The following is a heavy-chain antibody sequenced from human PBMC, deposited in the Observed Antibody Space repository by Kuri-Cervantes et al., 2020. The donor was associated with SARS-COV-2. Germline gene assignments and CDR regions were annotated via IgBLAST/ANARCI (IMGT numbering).Heavy chain of an antibody. CDR3: ARSVGGGSYDPVEFDYFDY. D-gene: IGHD1-26*01. Sequence: SETLSLTCTVSGGSISSYYWSWIRQPPGKGLEWIGSIYHSGSTYYNPSLKSRVTISVDTSENQFSLKLSSVTAADTAVYYCARSVGGGSYDPVEFDYFDYWGQGTLVTVSS. CDR1: GGSISSYY. J-gene: IGHJ4*02. V-gene: IGHV4-59*08. CDR2: IYHSGST.